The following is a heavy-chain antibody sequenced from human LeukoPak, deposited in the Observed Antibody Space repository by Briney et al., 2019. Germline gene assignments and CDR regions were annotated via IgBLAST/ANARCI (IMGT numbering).Heavy chain of an antibody. CDR2: IYPGDSDT. Sequence: GESLKISCKGSGYSFTSYWIGWVRQMPGKGLEWMGIIYPGDSDTRYSPSFQGRVTISADKSISTAYLQWSSLKASDTAMYYCARLARSVGLAFSQYYFDYWGQGTLVTVSS. CDR1: GYSFTSYW. V-gene: IGHV5-51*01. CDR3: ARLARSVGLAFSQYYFDY. J-gene: IGHJ4*02.